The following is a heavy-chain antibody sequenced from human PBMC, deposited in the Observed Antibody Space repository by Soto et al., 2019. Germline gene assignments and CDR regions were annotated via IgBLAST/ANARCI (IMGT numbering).Heavy chain of an antibody. CDR2: TYQSGSA. CDR1: GGSTTSGGYS. V-gene: IGHV4-30-2*06. CDR3: ARDYYGMDV. Sequence: SETLSLTCTVSGGSTTSGGYSWTWIRQSPGKGLEWIGYTYQSGSAYYNPSLKSRVTISVDRSKNQFSLNLTSVTAADTAVYYCARDYYGMDVWGQGTTVTVSS. J-gene: IGHJ6*02.